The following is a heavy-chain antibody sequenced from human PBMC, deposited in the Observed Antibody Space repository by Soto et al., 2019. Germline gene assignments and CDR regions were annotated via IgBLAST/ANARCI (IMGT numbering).Heavy chain of an antibody. V-gene: IGHV3-30*18. J-gene: IGHJ3*01. D-gene: IGHD5-18*01. Sequence: GGSLRLSCEASGFMFNDYGMHWVRQAPGKGLDWVAVISYDGDNKYYAQSVKGRFTISRDNSKNTLFLHMDSLRQEDTAVYHCVKGDLDTAVVNSPDAFDFWGQGTMVTVSS. CDR1: GFMFNDYG. CDR3: VKGDLDTAVVNSPDAFDF. CDR2: ISYDGDNK.